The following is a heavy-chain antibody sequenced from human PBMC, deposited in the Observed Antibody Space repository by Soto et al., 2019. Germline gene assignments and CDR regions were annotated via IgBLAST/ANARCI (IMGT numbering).Heavy chain of an antibody. CDR1: GFTVSNNY. Sequence: EVQLVESGGGLIQPGGSLRLSCAVSGFTVSNNYMSWVRQAPGKGLEGVSVIYSGGYTAYGDSVKGRFTISRDNSKNTRYLQMTGPRPAATAVFYWATDPGGGGYWGQGTLVTVSS. CDR2: IYSGGYT. CDR3: ATDPGGGGY. V-gene: IGHV3-53*01. J-gene: IGHJ4*02. D-gene: IGHD3-10*01.